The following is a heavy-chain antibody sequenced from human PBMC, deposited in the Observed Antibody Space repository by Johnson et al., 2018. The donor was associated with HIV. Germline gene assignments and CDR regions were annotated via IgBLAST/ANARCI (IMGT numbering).Heavy chain of an antibody. D-gene: IGHD4-17*01. CDR3: ARDTVYGETAFDI. CDR1: GLTFSDFA. CDR2: TSYDGSNK. Sequence: QVQLVESGGGVVQPGKSLRLSCAASGLTFSDFAMHWVRQAPGKGLEWVAVTSYDGSNKYYADSVKGRFTISRDNSKNTLYLQMNSLRAEDTAVYYCARDTVYGETAFDIWGQGTMVTVSS. J-gene: IGHJ3*02. V-gene: IGHV3-30-3*01.